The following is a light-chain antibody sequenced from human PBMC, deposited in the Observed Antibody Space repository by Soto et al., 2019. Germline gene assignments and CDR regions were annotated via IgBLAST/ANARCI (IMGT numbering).Light chain of an antibody. J-gene: IGKJ5*01. Sequence: EMAMTQSPATLSVTPWARATISCRASLSVRSDLAWYQQKPGQSPRLLIFDASTRATGIPARFSGSGSGTEFTLTISNLQSEDFAVYYCHQYNKWPPITFGQGTRLEI. CDR3: HQYNKWPPIT. CDR1: LSVRSD. V-gene: IGKV3-15*01. CDR2: DAS.